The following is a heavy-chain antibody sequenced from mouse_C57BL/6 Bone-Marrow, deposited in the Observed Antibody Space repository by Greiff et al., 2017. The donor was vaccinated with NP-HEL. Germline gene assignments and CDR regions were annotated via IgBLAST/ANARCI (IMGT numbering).Heavy chain of an antibody. CDR2: SRNKGNDYTT. CDR1: GFTFSDFY. J-gene: IGHJ4*01. V-gene: IGHV7-1*01. CDR3: GRDASYSNWGYYALDD. Sequence: EVQVVESGGGLVQSGRSLRLSCATSGFTFSDFYMEWVRQAPGKGLEWIAASRNKGNDYTTEYSASVKGRFIVSRDTTQSILDLQMNALLTEGTAVDYYGRDASYSNWGYYALDDWGREGTVTIAS. D-gene: IGHD2-5*01.